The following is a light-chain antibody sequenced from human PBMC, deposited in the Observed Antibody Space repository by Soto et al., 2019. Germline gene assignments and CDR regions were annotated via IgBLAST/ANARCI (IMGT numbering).Light chain of an antibody. Sequence: DIQMTQSPSTLSASVGDRVTITCRASQSVSIWLAWYQQKPGKAPKLLIYKASSLESGVPSRFSGSGSGTGFTLTISSLQPDDFATYYCQQYNSYTWTFGQGTKVEIK. V-gene: IGKV1-5*03. J-gene: IGKJ1*01. CDR1: QSVSIW. CDR3: QQYNSYTWT. CDR2: KAS.